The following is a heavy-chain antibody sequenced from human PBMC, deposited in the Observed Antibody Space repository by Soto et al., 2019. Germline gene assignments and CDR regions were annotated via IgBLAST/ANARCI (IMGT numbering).Heavy chain of an antibody. V-gene: IGHV3-74*01. J-gene: IGHJ5*02. CDR3: ARARAIAAAGISWFDP. CDR2: INSDGSCT. CDR1: GFTFSSYW. D-gene: IGHD6-13*01. Sequence: EVQLVESGGGLVQPGGSLRLSCAASGFTFSSYWMHWVRQAPGKGLGWVSRINSDGSCTSYADAVKGRFTISRDNAKNTLYLQMNSLRAEDTAVYYCARARAIAAAGISWFDPWGQGTLVTVSS.